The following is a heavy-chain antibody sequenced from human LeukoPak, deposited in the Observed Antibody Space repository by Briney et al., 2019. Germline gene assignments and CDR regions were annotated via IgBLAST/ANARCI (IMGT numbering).Heavy chain of an antibody. CDR3: ARALIAVAGHPANYYYYYMDV. CDR2: FRGTGGRT. D-gene: IGHD6-19*01. Sequence: GGSLRLSCAASGFTFNTYAMTWVRQAPGKGLEGVPGFRGTGGRTYYADFVKGRFTISRDNSKNTLYLQMNSLTAEDTAVYYCARALIAVAGHPANYYYYYMDVWGKGTTVTVSS. CDR1: GFTFNTYA. V-gene: IGHV3-23*01. J-gene: IGHJ6*03.